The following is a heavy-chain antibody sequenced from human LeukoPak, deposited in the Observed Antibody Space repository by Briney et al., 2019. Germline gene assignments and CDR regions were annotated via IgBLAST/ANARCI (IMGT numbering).Heavy chain of an antibody. J-gene: IGHJ6*02. CDR3: ARDSRDDFWSGYSLPYYYYGMDV. Sequence: GGSLRLSCAASGFTFSSYAVQWVRQAPGEGLEWVAVISYDGSNKYYADSVKGRFTISRDNSKNTLYLQMNSLRAEDTAVYYCARDSRDDFWSGYSLPYYYYGMDVWGQGTTVTVSS. CDR2: ISYDGSNK. V-gene: IGHV3-30*04. D-gene: IGHD3-3*01. CDR1: GFTFSSYA.